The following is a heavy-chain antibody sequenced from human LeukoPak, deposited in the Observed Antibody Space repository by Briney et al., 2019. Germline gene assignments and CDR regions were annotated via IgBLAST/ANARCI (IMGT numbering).Heavy chain of an antibody. CDR1: GGSFSGYY. Sequence: PSETLSLTCGVYGGSFSGYYWNWIRQPPGKGLEWIGEINPSGSTKYNPSLKSRVTISVDTSKNQFSLKLSSVTAADTAVYYCARTDSSGWYVFDYWGQGTLVTVSS. V-gene: IGHV4-34*01. J-gene: IGHJ4*02. CDR2: INPSGST. D-gene: IGHD6-19*01. CDR3: ARTDSSGWYVFDY.